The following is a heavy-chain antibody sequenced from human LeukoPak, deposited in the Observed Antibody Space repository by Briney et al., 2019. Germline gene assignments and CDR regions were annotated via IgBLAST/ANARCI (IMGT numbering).Heavy chain of an antibody. J-gene: IGHJ2*01. D-gene: IGHD1-26*01. V-gene: IGHV4-34*01. Sequence: PSETLSLTCAVSGGSISNYYRTWIRQPPGKGLEWIGEINHSGSTNYNPSLKSRVTISVDTSKNQFSLKLSSVTAADTAVYYCARNPNAGGSYLEWRYFDLWGRGTLVTVSS. CDR3: ARNPNAGGSYLEWRYFDL. CDR1: GGSISNYY. CDR2: INHSGST.